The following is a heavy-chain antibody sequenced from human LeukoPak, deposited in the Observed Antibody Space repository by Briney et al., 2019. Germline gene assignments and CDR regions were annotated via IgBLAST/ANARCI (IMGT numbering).Heavy chain of an antibody. J-gene: IGHJ6*04. D-gene: IGHD5-12*01. CDR3: AIAQNNHGYVYFGMDV. CDR1: GNTFDSHA. Sequence: SVKVSCKASGNTFDSHALSWVRQAPGQGLEWMGAIIPMYGTANYAQKFQGRVAIIADKSTSTAYMELNSLTSEDTAVYYCAIAQNNHGYVYFGMDVWGKGTTVTVSS. V-gene: IGHV1-69*06. CDR2: IIPMYGTA.